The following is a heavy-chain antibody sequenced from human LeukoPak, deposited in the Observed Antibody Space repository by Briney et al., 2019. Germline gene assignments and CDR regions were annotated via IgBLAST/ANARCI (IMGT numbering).Heavy chain of an antibody. Sequence: GGSLRLSCAASGFTFDDYGMSWVRQAPGKGLEWVSGINWNGGSTGYADSVKGRFTISRDNAKNSLYLQMNSLRAEDTALCYCARDRGGSSYYYYYMDVWGKGTTVTVSS. CDR3: ARDRGGSSYYYYYMDV. J-gene: IGHJ6*03. V-gene: IGHV3-20*04. CDR1: GFTFDDYG. CDR2: INWNGGST. D-gene: IGHD1-26*01.